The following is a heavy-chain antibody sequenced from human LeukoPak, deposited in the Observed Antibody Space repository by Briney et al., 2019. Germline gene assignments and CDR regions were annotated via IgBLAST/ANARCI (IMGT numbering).Heavy chain of an antibody. J-gene: IGHJ4*02. CDR3: ARDQGSDILTGYYTGSSDY. CDR2: IIPIFGTA. Sequence: ASVKVSCKASGGTFSSYAISWVRQAPGQGLEWMGGIIPIFGTANYAQKFQGRVTITADESTSTAYMELSSLRSEDTAVYYCARDQGSDILTGYYTGSSDYWGQRTLVTVSS. CDR1: GGTFSSYA. D-gene: IGHD3-9*01. V-gene: IGHV1-69*01.